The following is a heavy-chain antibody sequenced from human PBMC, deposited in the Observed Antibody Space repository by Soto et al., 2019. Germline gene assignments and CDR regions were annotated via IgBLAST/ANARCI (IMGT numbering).Heavy chain of an antibody. V-gene: IGHV1-18*04. CDR1: GYTFTSYG. J-gene: IGHJ4*02. CDR3: ARSHNYFDA. CDR2: ISTYNGDT. Sequence: QVYLVQSGAEVKKPGASVKVSCKASGYTFTSYGFSWVRQAPGQGLEWMGWISTYNGDTNYAQKFQGRVTMTTDTSTNTVYMELRSLRSDVTAVYYCARSHNYFDAWGQGTLVTVSS.